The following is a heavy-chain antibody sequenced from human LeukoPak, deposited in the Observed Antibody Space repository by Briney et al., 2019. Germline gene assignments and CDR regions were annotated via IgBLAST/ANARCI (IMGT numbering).Heavy chain of an antibody. CDR3: ATGYRSAYSWDS. D-gene: IGHD5-12*01. V-gene: IGHV3-74*03. J-gene: IGHJ4*02. Sequence: GGSLRLSCAASGFTFSVYYMFWVRQAPGKGLVWVSNISPDATNSKYTDFVEGRFTISRDNAKNTLYLQLNSLRVEDAAVYYCATGYRSAYSWDSWGQGTLVTVSS. CDR2: ISPDATNS. CDR1: GFTFSVYY.